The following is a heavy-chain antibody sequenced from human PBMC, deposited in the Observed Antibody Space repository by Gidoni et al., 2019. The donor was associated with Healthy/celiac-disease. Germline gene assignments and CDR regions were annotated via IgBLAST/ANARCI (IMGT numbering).Heavy chain of an antibody. J-gene: IGHJ4*02. CDR3: TTERITMIVVDDY. V-gene: IGHV3-15*01. CDR1: GFTFSNAW. CDR2: IKSKTDGGTT. Sequence: EVQLVESGGGVVKPGGSLRLYCAASGFTFSNAWMSWVRQAPGKGLEWVGRIKSKTDGGTTDYAAPVKGRFTISRDDSKNTLYLQMNSLKTEDTAVYYCTTERITMIVVDDYWGQGTLVTVSS. D-gene: IGHD3-22*01.